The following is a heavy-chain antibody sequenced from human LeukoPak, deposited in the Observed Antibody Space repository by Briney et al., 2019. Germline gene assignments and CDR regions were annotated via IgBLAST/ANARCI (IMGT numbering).Heavy chain of an antibody. Sequence: TSETLSLTCTVSGVFISNYYRSWVRQPPGKGLEWIGYLSYSGSTNYNPSLKSRVTISVDTSKNQFSLRLTSVTAADTAVYYCARRGNDYYSRGYDHHWYFDLWGPGTLVTVS. CDR3: ARRGNDYYSRGYDHHWYFDL. CDR2: LSYSGST. J-gene: IGHJ2*01. V-gene: IGHV4-59*08. CDR1: GVFISNYY. D-gene: IGHD3-22*01.